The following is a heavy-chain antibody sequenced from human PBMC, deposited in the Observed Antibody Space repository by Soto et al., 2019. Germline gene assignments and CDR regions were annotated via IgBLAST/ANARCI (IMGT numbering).Heavy chain of an antibody. J-gene: IGHJ6*02. CDR2: ISSSSSYI. Sequence: ESGGGLVKPGGSLRLSCAASGFTFSSYSMNWVRQAPGKGLEWVSSISSSSSYIYYADSVKGRFTISRDNAKNSLYLQMNSLRAEDTAVYYCARDVEKALGCSSTSCYGPENYYYYYGMDVWGQGTTVTVSS. V-gene: IGHV3-21*01. D-gene: IGHD2-2*01. CDR1: GFTFSSYS. CDR3: ARDVEKALGCSSTSCYGPENYYYYYGMDV.